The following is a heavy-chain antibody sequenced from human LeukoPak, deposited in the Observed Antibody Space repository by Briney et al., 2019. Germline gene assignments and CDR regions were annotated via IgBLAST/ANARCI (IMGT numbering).Heavy chain of an antibody. CDR2: INHSGST. CDR3: ARVGRQLASDY. CDR1: GGSISSGSYY. J-gene: IGHJ4*02. V-gene: IGHV4-39*07. Sequence: SETLSLTCTVSGGSISSGSYYWSWIRQPPGKGLEWIGEINHSGSTNYNPSLKSRVTISVDTSKNQFSLKLSSVTAADTAVYYCARVGRQLASDYWGQGTLVTVSS. D-gene: IGHD6-6*01.